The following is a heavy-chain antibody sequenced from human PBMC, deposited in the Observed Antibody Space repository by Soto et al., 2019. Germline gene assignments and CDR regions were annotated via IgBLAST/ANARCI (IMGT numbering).Heavy chain of an antibody. D-gene: IGHD2-2*02. Sequence: SVKVSCKASGGTFSSYAISWVRQAPGQGLEWMGGIIPIFGTANYAQKFQGRVTITADESTSTAYMELSSLRSEDTAVYYCAREPVVPAAITAPDYWGQGTLVTVSS. CDR3: AREPVVPAAITAPDY. CDR1: GGTFSSYA. J-gene: IGHJ4*02. CDR2: IIPIFGTA. V-gene: IGHV1-69*13.